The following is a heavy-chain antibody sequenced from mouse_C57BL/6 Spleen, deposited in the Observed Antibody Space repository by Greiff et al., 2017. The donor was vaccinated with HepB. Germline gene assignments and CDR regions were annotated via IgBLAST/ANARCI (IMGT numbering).Heavy chain of an antibody. CDR2: IWTGGGT. CDR1: GFSFTSYA. CDR3: ARNSDGYDYAMDY. V-gene: IGHV2-9-1*01. D-gene: IGHD1-2*01. J-gene: IGHJ4*01. Sequence: QVQLKESGPGLVAPSQSLSITCTVSGFSFTSYAISWVRQPPGKGLEWLGVIWTGGGTNYNSALKSRLSISKDNSKSQVFLKMNSLQADDTARYYCARNSDGYDYAMDYWGQGTSVTVSS.